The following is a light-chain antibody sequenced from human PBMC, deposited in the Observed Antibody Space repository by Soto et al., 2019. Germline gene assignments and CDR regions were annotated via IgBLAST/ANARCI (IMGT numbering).Light chain of an antibody. CDR1: QTISSW. J-gene: IGKJ1*01. CDR2: KAS. V-gene: IGKV1-5*03. Sequence: DIQMTQSPSTLSGSVGDRVTITCRASQTISSWLAWYQQKPGKAPKLLIYKASTLKSGVPSRFSGSGSGTEFTLTISSLQPDDFATYYCQQYSSYVWTFGQGTKVDI. CDR3: QQYSSYVWT.